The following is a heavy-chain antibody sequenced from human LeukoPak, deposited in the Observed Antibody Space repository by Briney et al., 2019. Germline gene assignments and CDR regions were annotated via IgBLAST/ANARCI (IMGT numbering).Heavy chain of an antibody. CDR3: ARDPLWFGELYSSHYYGMDV. D-gene: IGHD3-10*01. Sequence: ASVKVSCKASGYTFTSYGISWVRQAPGQGLEWMGWISAYNGNTNYAQKLQGRVTMTTDTSTSTAYMELRSLRSDDTAAYYCARDPLWFGELYSSHYYGMDVWGQGTTVTVSS. CDR1: GYTFTSYG. J-gene: IGHJ6*02. CDR2: ISAYNGNT. V-gene: IGHV1-18*01.